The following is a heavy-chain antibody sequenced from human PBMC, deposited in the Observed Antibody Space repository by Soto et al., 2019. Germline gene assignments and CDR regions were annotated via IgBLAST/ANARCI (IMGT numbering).Heavy chain of an antibody. V-gene: IGHV3-7*01. CDR3: ARHPFGNFDH. CDR2: IKQDGSEK. Sequence: GGSLRLSCAASGFTFSSYWMAWVRQAPGKGLEWLANIKQDGSEKYYVDSVKGRFTISRDNTKNSLYLQINSLRAEDTAVYYSARHPFGNFDHWGQGAQVTVSS. CDR1: GFTFSSYW. D-gene: IGHD3-10*01. J-gene: IGHJ4*02.